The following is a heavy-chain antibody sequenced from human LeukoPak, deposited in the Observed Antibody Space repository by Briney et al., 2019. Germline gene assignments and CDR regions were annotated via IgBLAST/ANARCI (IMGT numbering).Heavy chain of an antibody. CDR2: ISGGGENK. J-gene: IGHJ2*01. V-gene: IGHV3-23*01. CDR1: GFTFTSYA. Sequence: GGSLRLSCAASGFTFTSYAMSWIRQAPGKGLEWVSAISGGGENKYYADSVKGRFTISRDNSKNTLYLQMNSLRAEDTATYYCAKPRAMTTGVGRYFDLWGRGTLVTVSS. D-gene: IGHD1-1*01. CDR3: AKPRAMTTGVGRYFDL.